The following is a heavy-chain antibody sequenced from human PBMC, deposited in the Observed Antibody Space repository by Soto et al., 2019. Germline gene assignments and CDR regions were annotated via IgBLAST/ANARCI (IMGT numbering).Heavy chain of an antibody. Sequence: GGSLRLSCAASGFTFSDYYMSWIRQAPGKGLEWVSYISSSGSTIYYADSVKGRFTISRDNAKNSLYLQMNSLRAEDTAVYYCARSYCGGDCYSWGWFDPWGQGTLVTVSS. D-gene: IGHD2-21*02. V-gene: IGHV3-11*01. CDR2: ISSSGSTI. CDR1: GFTFSDYY. CDR3: ARSYCGGDCYSWGWFDP. J-gene: IGHJ5*02.